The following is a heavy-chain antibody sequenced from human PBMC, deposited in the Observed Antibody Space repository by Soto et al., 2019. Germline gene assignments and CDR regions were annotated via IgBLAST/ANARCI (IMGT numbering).Heavy chain of an antibody. V-gene: IGHV4-31*01. D-gene: IGHD2-8*01. CDR2: IYYSGST. CDR3: GGNQWWGPRGTLRY. Sequence: QVQLQESGPGLVKPSQTLSLTCTVSGGSISSGGYYWSWIRQHPGKGLEWIGYIYYSGSTYYNPFLKSPGYKSVRTSKDPFLLKAGPVDAGGKGGEFCGGNQWWGPRGTLRYWGQGTLVTVSS. J-gene: IGHJ4*02. CDR1: GGSISSGGYY.